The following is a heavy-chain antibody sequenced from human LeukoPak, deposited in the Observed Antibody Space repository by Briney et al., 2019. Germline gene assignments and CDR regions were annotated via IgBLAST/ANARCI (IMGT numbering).Heavy chain of an antibody. D-gene: IGHD4-11*01. J-gene: IGHJ4*02. V-gene: IGHV3-48*02. CDR1: GFTYRDYA. Sequence: GGSLRLSCAGSGFTYRDYAINGARQAPGKGLEWVSYISSTSNTIFYADSVKGRFTISRDNAKNSLYLQMSSLRDEDTAVYYCVRYSSLSEDYWGRGTLVTVSS. CDR3: VRYSSLSEDY. CDR2: ISSTSNTI.